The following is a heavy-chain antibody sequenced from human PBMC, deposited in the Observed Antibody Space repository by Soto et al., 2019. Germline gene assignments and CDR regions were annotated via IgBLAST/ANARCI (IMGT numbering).Heavy chain of an antibody. CDR2: TYFSGTT. Sequence: QLQVQESGPGLVKPSETLSLSCTVSGGSLNSGSFFWGWIRQPPGKGLEWLGTTYFSGTTYYNPSLQSRVTLSVDTSKNQFSLKLSSVTAADTAVYYCARIGGREVLYYFDSWGQGTLVTVSS. D-gene: IGHD3-3*01. J-gene: IGHJ4*02. V-gene: IGHV4-39*01. CDR1: GGSLNSGSFF. CDR3: ARIGGREVLYYFDS.